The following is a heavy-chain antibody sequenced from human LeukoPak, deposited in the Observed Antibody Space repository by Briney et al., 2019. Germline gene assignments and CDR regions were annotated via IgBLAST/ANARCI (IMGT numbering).Heavy chain of an antibody. V-gene: IGHV1-3*04. CDR1: GYTFTSNA. CDR3: ARGAAEGLDR. J-gene: IGHJ5*02. D-gene: IGHD6-13*01. CDR2: INTGNGNT. Sequence: ASVKVSCKASGYTFTSNAMHWVRQAPGQRPEWMGWINTGNGNTKYSQKFQGRVTISRNTSANTAYMEVSSLRSEDTAVYYCARGAAEGLDRWGQGTLVTVSS.